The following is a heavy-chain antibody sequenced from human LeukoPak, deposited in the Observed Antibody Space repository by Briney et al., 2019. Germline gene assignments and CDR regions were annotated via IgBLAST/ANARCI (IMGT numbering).Heavy chain of an antibody. D-gene: IGHD2/OR15-2a*01. J-gene: IGHJ4*02. CDR2: IYSGGST. V-gene: IGHV3-66*01. Sequence: PGGSLRLSCAASGFTVTSNYMSWVRQAPGKGLEWVSVIYSGGSTYYADSVKGRFTISRDNSKNTLYLQMNSLRAEDTAVYYCARFVNGDYADYWGQGTLVTVSS. CDR3: ARFVNGDYADY. CDR1: GFTVTSNY.